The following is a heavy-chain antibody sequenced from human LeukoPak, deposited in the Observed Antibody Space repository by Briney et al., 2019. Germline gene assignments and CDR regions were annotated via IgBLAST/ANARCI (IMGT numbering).Heavy chain of an antibody. D-gene: IGHD6-13*01. J-gene: IGHJ4*02. CDR1: GSTFSSYS. CDR2: ISSSSSYI. CDR3: ARSFLSIAAAATDY. V-gene: IGHV3-21*01. Sequence: GGSPRLSCAASGSTFSSYSMNWVRQAPGKGLEWVSSISSSSSYIYYADSVKGRFTISRDNAKNSLYLQMNSLRAEDTAVYYCARSFLSIAAAATDYWGQGTLVTVSS.